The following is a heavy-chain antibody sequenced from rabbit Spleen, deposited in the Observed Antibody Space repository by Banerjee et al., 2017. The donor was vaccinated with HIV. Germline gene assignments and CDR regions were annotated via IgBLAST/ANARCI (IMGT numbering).Heavy chain of an antibody. V-gene: IGHV1S40*01. D-gene: IGHD1-1*01. J-gene: IGHJ4*01. Sequence: QSLEESGGGLVKPEGSLTLTCTASGFSFSNGYFMCWVRQAPGKGLEWIGCIYTGSGSTYYASWAQGRFTISKASSTTVTLQMTSLTVADTATYFCARTTGGYPYYFGLWGPGTLVTVS. CDR3: ARTTGGYPYYFGL. CDR1: GFSFSNGYF. CDR2: IYTGSGST.